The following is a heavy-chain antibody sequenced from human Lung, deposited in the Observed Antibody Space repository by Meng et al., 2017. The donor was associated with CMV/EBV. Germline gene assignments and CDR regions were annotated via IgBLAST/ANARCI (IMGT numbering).Heavy chain of an antibody. D-gene: IGHD3-3*01. CDR1: GFTFSSYW. CDR3: ARDKVRYYDFWSGYGGMDV. J-gene: IGHJ6*02. V-gene: IGHV3-74*01. Sequence: GESPKIPCAASGFTFSSYWMHWVRQAPGKGLVWVSRINSDGSSTSYADSVKGRFTISRDNAKNTLYLQMNSLRAEDTAVYYCARDKVRYYDFWSGYGGMDVWGQGTXVTVYS. CDR2: INSDGSST.